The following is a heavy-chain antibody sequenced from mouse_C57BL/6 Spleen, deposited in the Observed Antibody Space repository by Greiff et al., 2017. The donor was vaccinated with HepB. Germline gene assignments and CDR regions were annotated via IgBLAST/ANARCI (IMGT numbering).Heavy chain of an antibody. D-gene: IGHD1-2*01. V-gene: IGHV5-17*01. CDR3: ARGYGRAPGY. CDR2: ISSGSSTI. J-gene: IGHJ2*01. CDR1: GFTFSDYG. Sequence: DVMLVESGGGLVKPGGSLKLSCAASGFTFSDYGMHWVRQAPEKGLEWVAYISSGSSTIYYADTVKGRFTISRDNAKNTLFLQMTSLRSEDTAMYYCARGYGRAPGYWGQGTTLTVSS.